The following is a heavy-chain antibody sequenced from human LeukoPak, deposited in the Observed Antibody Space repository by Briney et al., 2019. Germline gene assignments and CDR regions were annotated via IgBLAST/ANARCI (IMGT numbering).Heavy chain of an antibody. V-gene: IGHV3-33*06. Sequence: GGSLRLSCAAAGFNFGQYGMHWVRQAPGKGLEQMAAIGHDGTYQRYADSVKGRFTISRDNSKNTLYLQMNSLRAEDTAIYYCANTYYDSGEGYWGQGTLVTVSS. CDR3: ANTYYDSGEGY. D-gene: IGHD3-22*01. J-gene: IGHJ4*02. CDR2: IGHDGTYQ. CDR1: GFNFGQYG.